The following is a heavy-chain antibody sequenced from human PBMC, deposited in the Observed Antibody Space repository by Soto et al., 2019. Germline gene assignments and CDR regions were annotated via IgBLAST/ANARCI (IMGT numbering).Heavy chain of an antibody. CDR1: GFTFDDYA. Sequence: DVQLVESGGGLVQPGRSLRLSCAASGFTFDDYAMHWVRQAPGKGLEWVSGISWNSGSIGYAGSVKGRFTITSDNAKNYLYLQMNRLRAEDPALYYCAKRVVAYFDYWGQGTLVTVSS. J-gene: IGHJ4*01. CDR2: ISWNSGSI. CDR3: AKRVVAYFDY. V-gene: IGHV3-9*01. D-gene: IGHD2-15*01.